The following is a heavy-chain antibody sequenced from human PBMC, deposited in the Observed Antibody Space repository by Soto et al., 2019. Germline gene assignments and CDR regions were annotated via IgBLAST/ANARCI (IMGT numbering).Heavy chain of an antibody. Sequence: SETLSLTCTVSGGSISSGGYYWSWIRQHPGKGLEWIGYIYYSGSTYYNPSLKSRVTISVDTSKNQFSLKLSSVTAADTAVYYCARDHPTGGGYYYYYMDVWGKGTTVTVSS. CDR2: IYYSGST. CDR1: GGSISSGGYY. J-gene: IGHJ6*03. D-gene: IGHD7-27*01. CDR3: ARDHPTGGGYYYYYMDV. V-gene: IGHV4-31*03.